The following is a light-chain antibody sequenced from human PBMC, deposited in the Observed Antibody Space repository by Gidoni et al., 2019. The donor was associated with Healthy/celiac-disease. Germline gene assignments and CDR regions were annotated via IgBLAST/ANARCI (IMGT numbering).Light chain of an antibody. J-gene: IGKJ4*01. CDR1: QSVSSN. CDR2: GAS. Sequence: EIVMTQSPSTLSVSPGDRATLTCRASQSVSSNLHWYQQKPGQAPRLLIYGASSRASGIPARFSGSGSGTEFTLTISSLQSEDFAVYYCQQCNNWPLTFGEGTKVEIK. CDR3: QQCNNWPLT. V-gene: IGKV3-15*01.